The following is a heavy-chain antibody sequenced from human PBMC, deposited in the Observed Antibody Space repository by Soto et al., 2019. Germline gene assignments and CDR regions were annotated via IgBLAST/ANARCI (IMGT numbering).Heavy chain of an antibody. CDR3: ARVNTAGVDAFDI. Sequence: PSETLSLTCTVSGGSISSGGYYWSWIRQHPGKGLEWIGYIYYSGSTYFNPSLKSRVTISVDTSKNQFSLKLSSVTAADTAVYYFARVNTAGVDAFDICGQGTMVTVS. CDR2: IYYSGST. D-gene: IGHD5-18*01. V-gene: IGHV4-31*03. CDR1: GGSISSGGYY. J-gene: IGHJ3*02.